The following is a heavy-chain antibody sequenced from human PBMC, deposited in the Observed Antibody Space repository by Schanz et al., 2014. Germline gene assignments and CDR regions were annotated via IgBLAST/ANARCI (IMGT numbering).Heavy chain of an antibody. CDR1: GFTLNNAW. CDR3: TADLWFGAVWGVW. Sequence: EVQLVESGGGLVKPGGSLRLSCATSGFTLNNAWMNWVRQAPGKGLQWVARIKSKTDGGTRDYAAPVKGRFTISTDDSKTTVYRQRNSLQTEDPAVYTCTADLWFGAVWGVWWGQGTLVTVSS. D-gene: IGHD3-10*01. CDR2: IKSKTDGGTR. J-gene: IGHJ4*02. V-gene: IGHV3-15*01.